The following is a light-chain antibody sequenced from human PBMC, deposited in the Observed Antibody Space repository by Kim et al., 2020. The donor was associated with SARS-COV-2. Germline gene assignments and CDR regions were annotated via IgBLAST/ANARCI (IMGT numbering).Light chain of an antibody. Sequence: VALGQTVRITCQGDSLRSYYATWYQQKPGQAPILVIYGKSNRPSGIPDRFSGSSSGNTASLTITGTQAGDEADYYCNSRDSNDNVVFGGRTQLTVL. J-gene: IGLJ2*01. CDR2: GKS. CDR1: SLRSYY. CDR3: NSRDSNDNVV. V-gene: IGLV3-19*01.